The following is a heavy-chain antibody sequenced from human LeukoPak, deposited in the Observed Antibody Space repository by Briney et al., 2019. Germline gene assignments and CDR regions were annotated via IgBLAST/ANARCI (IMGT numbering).Heavy chain of an antibody. V-gene: IGHV3-23*01. CDR3: ARDCLGYCSGGSCYGWSSWFDP. D-gene: IGHD2-15*01. Sequence: GGSLRLSCAASGFTFSSSAMSWVRQAPGKGLEWVSAITGSGDNTYYADSVKGRFTISRDNAKNSLYLQMNSLRAEDTAVYYCARDCLGYCSGGSCYGWSSWFDPWGQGTLVTVSS. J-gene: IGHJ5*02. CDR1: GFTFSSSA. CDR2: ITGSGDNT.